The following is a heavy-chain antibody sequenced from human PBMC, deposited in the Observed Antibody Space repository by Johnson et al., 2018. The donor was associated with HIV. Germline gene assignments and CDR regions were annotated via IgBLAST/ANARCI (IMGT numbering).Heavy chain of an antibody. V-gene: IGHV3-30*03. J-gene: IGHJ3*02. CDR1: GFSFRNYW. CDR2: ISYDGSNK. CDR3: ARDQIAAAGAFDI. Sequence: QVQLVESGGGLVQPGGSLRLSCAVSGFSFRNYWMEWVRQAPGKGLEWVAVISYDGSNKYYADSVKGRFTISRDNSKNTLYLQMNSLRAEDTAVYYCARDQIAAAGAFDIWGQGTMVTVSS. D-gene: IGHD6-13*01.